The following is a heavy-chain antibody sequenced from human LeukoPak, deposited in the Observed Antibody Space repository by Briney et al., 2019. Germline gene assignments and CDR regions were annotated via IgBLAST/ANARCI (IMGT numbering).Heavy chain of an antibody. CDR3: ARTRFGYYNY. CDR1: GGSISSYY. D-gene: IGHD3-22*01. V-gene: IGHV4-59*01. J-gene: IGHJ4*02. CDR2: IYYSGST. Sequence: SETLSLTCTVSGGSISSYYWSWIRQPPGKGLEWIGYIYYSGSTNYNPSLESRVNISVDTSKNQFSLKLSSVTAADTAVYYCARTRFGYYNYWGQGTLVTVSS.